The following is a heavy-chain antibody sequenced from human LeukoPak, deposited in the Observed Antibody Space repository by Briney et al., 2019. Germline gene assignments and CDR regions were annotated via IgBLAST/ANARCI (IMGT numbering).Heavy chain of an antibody. J-gene: IGHJ3*02. CDR2: TSDYMGNR. Sequence: ATVKVSCKASGHTFINYGIGWVRQAPGQGLEWMGWTSDYMGNRNTDYAQKFQGRVSMTTDSSTSTAYMELRSLTSDDTAVYYCARARHVGSSTDAFDIWGQGTMVTVSS. V-gene: IGHV1-18*01. D-gene: IGHD1-26*01. CDR3: ARARHVGSSTDAFDI. CDR1: GHTFINYG.